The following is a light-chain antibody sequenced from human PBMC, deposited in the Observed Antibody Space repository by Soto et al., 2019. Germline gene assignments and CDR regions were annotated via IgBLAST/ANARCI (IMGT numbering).Light chain of an antibody. J-gene: IGKJ5*01. Sequence: EVVATQSPATLSVYTGERATLSCRSSQSVTSNLAWYQQKPGQAPRLLIYGASTRATGIPARFSGSGSGTEFTLTISSLQSEDFAIYYCQQYNNWPAITFGQGTRLAI. CDR1: QSVTSN. CDR2: GAS. CDR3: QQYNNWPAIT. V-gene: IGKV3-15*01.